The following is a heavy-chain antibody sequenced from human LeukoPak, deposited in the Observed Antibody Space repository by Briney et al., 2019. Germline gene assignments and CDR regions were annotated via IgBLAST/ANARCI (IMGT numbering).Heavy chain of an antibody. Sequence: ASVKVSCKASGYTFSTYGISWVRQAPGQGLEWMGWISAYNNNTNYAQKLQGRVIMTTDTSTSTAYMELRSLRSDDTAVYYCARRCNEPPGYYDFWSGYWYYYYYMDVWGRGTTVTVSS. CDR1: GYTFSTYG. CDR2: ISAYNNNT. CDR3: ARRCNEPPGYYDFWSGYWYYYYYMDV. J-gene: IGHJ6*03. D-gene: IGHD3-3*01. V-gene: IGHV1-18*01.